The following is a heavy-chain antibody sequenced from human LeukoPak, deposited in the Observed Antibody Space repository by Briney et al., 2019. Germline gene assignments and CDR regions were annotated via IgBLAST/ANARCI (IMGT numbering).Heavy chain of an antibody. D-gene: IGHD4-23*01. V-gene: IGHV5-51*07. CDR3: ARRVVNNRNWYFDL. Sequence: GESLKISCKGSGYSFTSYWIGWVHQMPGKGLEWMGIIYPGDSDTRYSPSFQGQVTISADKSINTAYLQWSSLKASDTAIYYCARRVVNNRNWYFDLWGRGTLVTVSS. CDR1: GYSFTSYW. J-gene: IGHJ2*01. CDR2: IYPGDSDT.